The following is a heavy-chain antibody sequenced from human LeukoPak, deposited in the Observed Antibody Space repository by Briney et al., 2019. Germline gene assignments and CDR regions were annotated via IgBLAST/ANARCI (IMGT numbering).Heavy chain of an antibody. CDR3: ANRAASGDSAV. V-gene: IGHV3-23*01. CDR2: ITGSGGFT. J-gene: IGHJ4*02. D-gene: IGHD4-17*01. CDR1: GFTFSSYA. Sequence: GRSLRLSCAASGFTFSSYAMSWVRQAPGKGLEWVSLITGSGGFTYYADSVKGRFTISRDNSKNTLYLQMNSLRADDTAVYYCANRAASGDSAVWGQGTLVTVSS.